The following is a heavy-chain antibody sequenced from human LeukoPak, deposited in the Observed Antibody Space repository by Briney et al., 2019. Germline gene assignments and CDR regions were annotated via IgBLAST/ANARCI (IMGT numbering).Heavy chain of an antibody. J-gene: IGHJ4*02. V-gene: IGHV4-34*01. CDR1: GGSFSGYY. CDR3: ARHRGGRYSESYLDY. CDR2: INHSGST. Sequence: SETLSLTCAVYGGSFSGYYWSWIRQPPGKGLEWIGEINHSGSTNYNPSLKSRVTISADTSKNQFSLNVDSVTAADTAVYYCARHRGGRYSESYLDYWGQATLVTVSS. D-gene: IGHD1-26*01.